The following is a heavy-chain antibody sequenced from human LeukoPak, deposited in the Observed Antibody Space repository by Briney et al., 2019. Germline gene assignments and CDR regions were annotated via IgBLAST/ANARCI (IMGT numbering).Heavy chain of an antibody. J-gene: IGHJ1*01. CDR1: GFTFSSYS. V-gene: IGHV3-23*01. Sequence: PPGGSLRLSCVASGFTFSSYSMHRVRQAPGEGLEWLSGISNTGRATDYADSIKGRFTISRDNSKNTVFLQMNSLRAEDTAEYFCAHQVPPNDEYFDHWGQGTLVTVSS. CDR3: AHQVPPNDEYFDH. CDR2: ISNTGRAT.